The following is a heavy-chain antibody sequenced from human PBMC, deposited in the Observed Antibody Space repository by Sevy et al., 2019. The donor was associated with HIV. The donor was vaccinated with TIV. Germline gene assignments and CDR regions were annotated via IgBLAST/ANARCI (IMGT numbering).Heavy chain of an antibody. J-gene: IGHJ5*02. CDR2: ISYDGSNK. CDR3: AREQRGVQDWFDP. V-gene: IGHV3-30-3*01. D-gene: IGHD3-10*01. CDR1: GFTFSSYA. Sequence: GGSLRLSCAASGFTFSSYAMHWVRHAPGKGLEWVAVISYDGSNKYYADSVKGRFTISRDNSKNTLYLQMNSLRAEDTAVYYCAREQRGVQDWFDPWGQGTLVTVSS.